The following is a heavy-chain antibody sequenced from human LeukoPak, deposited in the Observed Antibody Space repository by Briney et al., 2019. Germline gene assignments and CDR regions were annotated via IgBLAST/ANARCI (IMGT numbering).Heavy chain of an antibody. CDR1: GYTFTSYG. D-gene: IGHD6-13*01. J-gene: IGHJ5*02. V-gene: IGHV1-18*01. Sequence: GASVKVSCKASGYTFTSYGISWVRQAPGQGLEWMGWISAYNGNTSYAQKLQGRVTMTTDTSTSTAYMELRSLRSDDTAVYYCARDPYPYSSSWLNWFDPWGQGTLVTVSS. CDR3: ARDPYPYSSSWLNWFDP. CDR2: ISAYNGNT.